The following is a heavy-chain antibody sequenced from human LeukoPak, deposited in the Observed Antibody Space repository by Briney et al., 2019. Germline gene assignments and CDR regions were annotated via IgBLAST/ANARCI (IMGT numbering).Heavy chain of an antibody. CDR1: GFTFDDYA. J-gene: IGHJ4*02. CDR2: ISWNSGSI. V-gene: IGHV3-9*01. D-gene: IGHD4-17*01. CDR3: ARDLYGETGGFDY. Sequence: GGSLRLSCAASGFTFDDYAMHWVRQAPGKGLEWVSGISWNSGSIGYADSVKGRFTISRDNAKNSLYLQMNSLRAEDTAVYYCARDLYGETGGFDYWGQGTLVTVSS.